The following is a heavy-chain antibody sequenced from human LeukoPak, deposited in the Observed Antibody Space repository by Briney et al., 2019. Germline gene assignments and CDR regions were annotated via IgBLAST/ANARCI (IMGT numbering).Heavy chain of an antibody. CDR1: GFTFSSYA. J-gene: IGHJ4*02. Sequence: GGSLRLSCAASGFTFSSYAMHWVRQAPGKGLEWVAVISYDGSNKYYADSVKGRFTISRDNSKNTLYPQMNSLRAEDTAVYYCAKASRLLHGSGSYPGYFDYWGQGTLVTVSS. CDR2: ISYDGSNK. V-gene: IGHV3-30-3*01. CDR3: AKASRLLHGSGSYPGYFDY. D-gene: IGHD3-10*01.